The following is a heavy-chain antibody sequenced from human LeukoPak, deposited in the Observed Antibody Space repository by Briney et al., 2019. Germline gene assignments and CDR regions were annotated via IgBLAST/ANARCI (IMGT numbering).Heavy chain of an antibody. CDR2: IRGGGEI. CDR3: ARDPNGDYIGAFDM. V-gene: IGHV3-23*01. CDR1: GFTFSTYA. J-gene: IGHJ3*02. Sequence: GGSLRLSCAASGFTFSTYAMSWVRQAPARGLEWVSSIRGGGEIFYADSVKGRFTISRDNSKYTLFLQMNSLRAEDTAVYYCARDPNGDYIGAFDMWGPGTMVTVSS. D-gene: IGHD4-17*01.